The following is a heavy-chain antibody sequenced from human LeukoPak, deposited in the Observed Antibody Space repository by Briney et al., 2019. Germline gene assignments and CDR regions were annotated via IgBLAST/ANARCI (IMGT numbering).Heavy chain of an antibody. J-gene: IGHJ4*02. CDR1: GFTFSRYW. CDR2: IKQDGSEI. Sequence: GGSLRLSCAASGFTFSRYWMSWVRQAPGKGPEWVANIKQDGSEIYYVDSMKGRFTISRDNAKNSLYLQMNSLRAEDTAVYYCARESSSGWWLDYWGQGTLVTVSS. D-gene: IGHD6-19*01. V-gene: IGHV3-7*03. CDR3: ARESSSGWWLDY.